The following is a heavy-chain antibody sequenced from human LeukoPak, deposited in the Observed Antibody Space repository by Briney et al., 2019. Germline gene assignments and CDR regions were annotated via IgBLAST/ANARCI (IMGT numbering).Heavy chain of an antibody. D-gene: IGHD1-26*01. CDR2: IYSGGST. CDR1: GFTVSSNY. Sequence: GGSLRLSCAASGFTVSSNYMSWVRQAPGKGLEWVSVIYSGGSTYYADSVKGRFTISRDNSKNTLYLQMNRLRAEDTAVYYCARGEWELLNDYWGQGTLVTVSS. CDR3: ARGEWELLNDY. J-gene: IGHJ4*02. V-gene: IGHV3-53*01.